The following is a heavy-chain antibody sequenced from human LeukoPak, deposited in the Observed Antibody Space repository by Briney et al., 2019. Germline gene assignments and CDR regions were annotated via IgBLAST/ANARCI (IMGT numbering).Heavy chain of an antibody. CDR3: ARQHQEPYYYYGMDV. CDR1: GGSISSSSYY. J-gene: IGHJ6*02. CDR2: IYYSGST. V-gene: IGHV4-39*01. Sequence: PSETLSLTCTASGGSISSSSYYWGWIRQPPGKGLEWIGSIYYSGSTYYNPSLKSRVTISVDTSKNQFSLKLSSVTAADTAVYYCARQHQEPYYYYGMDVWGQGTTVTVSS. D-gene: IGHD1-14*01.